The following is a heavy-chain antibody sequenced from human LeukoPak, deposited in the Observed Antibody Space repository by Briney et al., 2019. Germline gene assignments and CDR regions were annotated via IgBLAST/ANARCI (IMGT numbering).Heavy chain of an antibody. J-gene: IGHJ4*02. CDR2: ISSSSSYI. D-gene: IGHD3-10*01. CDR3: ARPPYGSGTPSDY. CDR1: GFTFSSYS. Sequence: GGSLRLSCAASGFTFSSYSMNWVRQAPGKGLEWVSSISSSSSYIYYADSVKGRFTISRDNAKNSLYLQMNSLRAEDTAVYYCARPPYGSGTPSDYWGQGTLVTVSS. V-gene: IGHV3-21*01.